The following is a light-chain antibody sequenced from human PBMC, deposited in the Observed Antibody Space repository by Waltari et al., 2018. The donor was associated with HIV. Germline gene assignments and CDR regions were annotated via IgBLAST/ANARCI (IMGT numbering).Light chain of an antibody. CDR2: EVS. CDR3: CSYAGSSSWV. Sequence: QSALTQHASVSGSPGQSITISCTGTSSDVGSYNLVSWYQQPPGKAPKLMIYEVSKRPSGVSNRFSGSKSGNTASLTISGLQAEDEADYYCCSYAGSSSWVFGGGTKLTVL. V-gene: IGLV2-23*02. CDR1: SSDVGSYNL. J-gene: IGLJ3*02.